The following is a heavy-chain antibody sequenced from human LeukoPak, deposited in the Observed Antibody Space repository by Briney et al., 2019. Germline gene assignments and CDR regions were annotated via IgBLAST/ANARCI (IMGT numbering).Heavy chain of an antibody. CDR3: AGSPYGDYYYFVY. D-gene: IGHD4-17*01. J-gene: IGHJ4*02. CDR1: GFTFSSYG. Sequence: GGSLRLSCAASGFTFSSYGMHWVRQAPGKGLEWVAVVWYDGSNKYYADSVKGRFTISRDNSKNTLYLQMNSLRAEDTAVYYRAGSPYGDYYYFVYWGQGTLVTVSS. CDR2: VWYDGSNK. V-gene: IGHV3-33*01.